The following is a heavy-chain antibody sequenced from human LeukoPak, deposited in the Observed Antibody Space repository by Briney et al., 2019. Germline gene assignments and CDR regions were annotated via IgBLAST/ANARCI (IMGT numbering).Heavy chain of an antibody. CDR3: AGTYDSSGYYPDEVDY. V-gene: IGHV3-30*03. J-gene: IGHJ4*02. D-gene: IGHD3-22*01. Sequence: GGSLRLSCAASGFTFRSYAMSWVRQAPGKGLEWVAVISYDGSNKYYADSVKGRFTISRDNSKNTLYLQMNSLRAEDTAVYYCAGTYDSSGYYPDEVDYWGQGTLVTVSS. CDR1: GFTFRSYA. CDR2: ISYDGSNK.